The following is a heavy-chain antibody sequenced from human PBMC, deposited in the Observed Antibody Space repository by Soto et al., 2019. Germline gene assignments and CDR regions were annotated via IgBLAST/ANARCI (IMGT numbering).Heavy chain of an antibody. J-gene: IGHJ6*02. CDR3: ARHTSPSYYYYYGMDV. CDR2: IYPGDSDT. CDR1: GYSFTSYW. V-gene: IGHV5-51*01. Sequence: GESLKISCKGSGYSFTSYWIGWVRQMPGKGLEWMGIIYPGDSDTRYSPSFQGQVTISADKSISTAYLQWSSLKASDTAMYYCARHTSPSYYYYYGMDVWGQGTTVTVSS.